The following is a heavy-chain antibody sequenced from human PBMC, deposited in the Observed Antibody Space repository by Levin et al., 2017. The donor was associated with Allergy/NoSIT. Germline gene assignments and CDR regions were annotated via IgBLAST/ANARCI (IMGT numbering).Heavy chain of an antibody. D-gene: IGHD6-19*01. Sequence: GESLKISCKGSGYSFSSQWIGWVRQLPGKGLEWMGIIFPDDSDIRYGPSFQGQVTISADKSINTAYVQWSRLKDADTATYYCVMCGSAWRPDYWGQGARVTVSS. CDR1: GYSFSSQW. V-gene: IGHV5-51*01. CDR3: VMCGSAWRPDY. J-gene: IGHJ4*02. CDR2: IFPDDSDI.